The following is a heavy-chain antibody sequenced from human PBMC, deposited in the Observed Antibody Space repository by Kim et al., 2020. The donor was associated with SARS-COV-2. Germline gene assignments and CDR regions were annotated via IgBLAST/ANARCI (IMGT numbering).Heavy chain of an antibody. CDR2: ISYDGSNK. CDR1: GFTFSSYA. CDR3: ARGAVGGGYYFDY. Sequence: GGSLRLSCAASGFTFSSYAMHWVRQAPGKGLEWVAVISYDGSNKYYADSVKGRFTISRDNSKNTLYLQMNSLRAEDTAVYYCARGAVGGGYYFDYWGPAT. D-gene: IGHD6-19*01. V-gene: IGHV3-30*04. J-gene: IGHJ4*02.